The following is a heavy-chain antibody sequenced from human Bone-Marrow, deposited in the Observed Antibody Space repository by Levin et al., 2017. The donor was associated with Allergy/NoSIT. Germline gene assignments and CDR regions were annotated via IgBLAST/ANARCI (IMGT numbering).Heavy chain of an antibody. CDR1: GFTFSTYW. CDR3: TGEVDSFNM. V-gene: IGHV3-74*01. J-gene: IGHJ3*02. Sequence: GESLKISCVASGFTFSTYWMHWVRQAPGKGLVWVSTTNNDGSGTWYADSVKGRFTVSRDNARNTLYLQMNSLRGEDSAVYYCTGEVDSFNMWGQGTMVSVSS. CDR2: TNNDGSGT.